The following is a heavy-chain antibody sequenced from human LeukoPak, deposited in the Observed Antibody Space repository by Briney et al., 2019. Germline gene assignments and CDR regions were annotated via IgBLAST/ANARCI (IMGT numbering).Heavy chain of an antibody. CDR1: GYTFTSYG. J-gene: IGHJ6*03. Sequence: ASVKVSCKASGYTFTSYGISWVRQAPGQGLEWMGWVSAYNGNTNYAQKLQGRVTMTTDTSTSIAYMELRSLRSDDTAVYYCARGGGSGSYYVGDYYYYYMDVWGKGTTVTVSS. D-gene: IGHD3-10*01. CDR2: VSAYNGNT. CDR3: ARGGGSGSYYVGDYYYYYMDV. V-gene: IGHV1-18*01.